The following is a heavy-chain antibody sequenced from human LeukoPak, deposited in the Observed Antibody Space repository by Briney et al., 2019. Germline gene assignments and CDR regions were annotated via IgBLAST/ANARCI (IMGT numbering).Heavy chain of an antibody. CDR2: ISPGGGTT. CDR3: AKSRSGSANWALQFFDN. Sequence: PGGSLRLSCAVFGFAFGSEAMSWVRQSPARGLEWVASISPGGGTTYYADYVKGRFTISRDNSKNSLFVQMNSLRAEDIAVYFCAKSRSGSANWALQFFDNWGQGTLVTVSS. D-gene: IGHD1-1*01. V-gene: IGHV3-23*01. CDR1: GFAFGSEA. J-gene: IGHJ4*02.